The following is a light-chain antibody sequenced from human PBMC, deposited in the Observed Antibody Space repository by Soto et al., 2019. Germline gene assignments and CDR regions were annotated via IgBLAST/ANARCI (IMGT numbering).Light chain of an antibody. Sequence: QSALTQPASVSGSPGQSITIPCSGRSSDLGGLNYVSWYQQHPGKVPKLIIYKVDNRPSGISDRFSASKSGNTASLTISGLLAEDEAQYYCSSSTTVPSPQWVFAGGTKLTVL. J-gene: IGLJ3*02. V-gene: IGLV2-14*01. CDR1: SSDLGGLNY. CDR3: SSSTTVPSPQWV. CDR2: KVD.